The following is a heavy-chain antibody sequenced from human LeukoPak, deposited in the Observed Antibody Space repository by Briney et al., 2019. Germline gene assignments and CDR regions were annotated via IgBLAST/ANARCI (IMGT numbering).Heavy chain of an antibody. J-gene: IGHJ3*02. CDR3: ARVYYGSGSPNDAFDI. Sequence: SETLSLTCTVSGGSISSYYWSWIRQPPGKGLEWIGYIYYSGSTNYNPSLKSRVTISVDTFKNQFSLKLSSVTAADTAVYYCARVYYGSGSPNDAFDIWGQGTMVTVSS. CDR1: GGSISSYY. D-gene: IGHD3-10*01. CDR2: IYYSGST. V-gene: IGHV4-59*01.